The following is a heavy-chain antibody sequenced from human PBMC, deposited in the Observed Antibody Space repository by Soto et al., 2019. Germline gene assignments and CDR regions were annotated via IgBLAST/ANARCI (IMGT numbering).Heavy chain of an antibody. D-gene: IGHD6-13*01. CDR3: ARVTVDSRQQLVDTDYYFDY. Sequence: SETLSLTCAVSSGSISSSNWWSWVRQPPGKGLEWIGEIYHSGSTNYNPSLKSRVTISVDKSKNQFSLKLSSVTAADTAVYYCARVTVDSRQQLVDTDYYFDYWGQGTLVTVSS. CDR2: IYHSGST. CDR1: SGSISSSNW. V-gene: IGHV4-4*02. J-gene: IGHJ4*02.